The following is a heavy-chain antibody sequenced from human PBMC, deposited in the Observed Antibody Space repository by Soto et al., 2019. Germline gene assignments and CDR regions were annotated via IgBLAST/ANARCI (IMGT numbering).Heavy chain of an antibody. CDR2: ISYDGSNK. V-gene: IGHV3-30*18. D-gene: IGHD6-19*01. J-gene: IGHJ6*02. Sequence: PGVSLRLSCAASGFTFSSYGMHWVRQAPGKGLEWVAVISYDGSNKYYADSVKCRFTISRDNSKNTLYLQMNSLRAEDTAVYYCSKDPESISVDGECYYYAMDVWGQGTMVTVSS. CDR1: GFTFSSYG. CDR3: SKDPESISVDGECYYYAMDV.